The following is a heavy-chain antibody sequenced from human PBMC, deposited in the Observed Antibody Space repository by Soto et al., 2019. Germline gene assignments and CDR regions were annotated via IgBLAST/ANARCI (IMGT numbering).Heavy chain of an antibody. CDR3: ARGPGVWYFDL. J-gene: IGHJ2*01. V-gene: IGHV4-59*01. D-gene: IGHD3-10*01. CDR2: IYYSGST. CDR1: GGSISSYY. Sequence: QVQLQESGPGLVKPSETLSLTCTVSGGSISSYYWSWIRQPPGKGLEWIGYIYYSGSTNYNPSLKSRGTISVDTSKNQFSLKLSSVTAADTAVYYCARGPGVWYFDLWGRGTLVTVSS.